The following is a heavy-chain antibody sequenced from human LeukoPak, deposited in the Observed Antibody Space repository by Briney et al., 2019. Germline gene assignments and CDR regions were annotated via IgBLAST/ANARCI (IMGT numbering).Heavy chain of an antibody. CDR3: TRARPVDY. J-gene: IGHJ4*02. Sequence: GGSLRLSCVASGFSFGDYAVSWFRQAPGKGLEWVSLIRTKAEGGSTAYAASVKGRFTISRDDSKSIAYLQMNSLESEDTAVYYCTRARPVDYWGQGILVTVSS. CDR1: GFSFGDYA. V-gene: IGHV3-49*03. CDR2: IRTKAEGGST.